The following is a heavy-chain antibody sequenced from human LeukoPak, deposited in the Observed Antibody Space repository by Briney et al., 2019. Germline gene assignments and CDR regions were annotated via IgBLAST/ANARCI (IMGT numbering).Heavy chain of an antibody. J-gene: IGHJ3*02. CDR3: ARSGYSYGADAVDI. D-gene: IGHD5-18*01. CDR1: GGSITNYY. V-gene: IGHV4-59*01. CDR2: IYYTGST. Sequence: PSETLSLTCTVSGGSITNYYWTWIRQPPGKGLEWVGHIYYTGSTNYNPSLKSRVSISVDTSKKQFSLKLSSVTAADTAVYYCARSGYSYGADAVDIWGQGTMVTVSS.